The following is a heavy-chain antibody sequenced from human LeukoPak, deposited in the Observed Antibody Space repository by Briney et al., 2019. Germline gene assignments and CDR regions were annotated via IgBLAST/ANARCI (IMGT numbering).Heavy chain of an antibody. D-gene: IGHD3-22*01. CDR3: TKDITVQIWLLGFNS. V-gene: IGHV3-30-3*01. Sequence: GGSLRLSCAASGFTFSSYAMHWVRQAPGKGLEWVAVISYDGSNKYYADSVKGRFTISRDNSKNTLYLQMNSLRAEDTAVYYCTKDITVQIWLLGFNSWGQGTLVTVAS. J-gene: IGHJ1*01. CDR2: ISYDGSNK. CDR1: GFTFSSYA.